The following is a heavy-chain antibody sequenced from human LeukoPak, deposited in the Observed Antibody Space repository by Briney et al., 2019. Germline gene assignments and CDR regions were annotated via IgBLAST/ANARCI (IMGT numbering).Heavy chain of an antibody. CDR2: IYYSGST. CDR3: ARLGSTPGYYYYYGMDV. D-gene: IGHD1-26*01. CDR1: GGSISSYY. J-gene: IGHJ6*02. Sequence: SETLSLTCTVSGGSISSYYWSWIRQPPGKGLEWIGYIYYSGSTNYNPSLKSRVTISVDMSKNQFSLKLSSVTAADTAVYYCARLGSTPGYYYYYGMDVWGQGTTVTVSS. V-gene: IGHV4-59*08.